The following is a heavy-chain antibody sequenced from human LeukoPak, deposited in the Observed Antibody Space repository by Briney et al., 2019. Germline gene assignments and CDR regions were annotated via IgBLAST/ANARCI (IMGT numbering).Heavy chain of an antibody. CDR1: GFTVSSNY. CDR2: IYSGGST. D-gene: IGHD3-10*01. J-gene: IGHJ6*02. Sequence: GGSLRLSCAASGFTVSSNYMSWVRQPPGKGLEWGSVIYSGGSTYYADSVKGRFTISRDNSKNTLYLQMNSLRAEDTAVYYWARDSRYGSGSYYTDYGMDVWGQGTTVTVSS. V-gene: IGHV3-66*01. CDR3: ARDSRYGSGSYYTDYGMDV.